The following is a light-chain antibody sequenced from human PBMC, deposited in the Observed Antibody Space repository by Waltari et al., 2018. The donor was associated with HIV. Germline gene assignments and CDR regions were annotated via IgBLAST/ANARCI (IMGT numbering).Light chain of an antibody. J-gene: IGKJ1*01. CDR3: QQYDSFPWT. CDR1: QSIGYY. V-gene: IGKV1-5*03. CDR2: QAT. Sequence: DIQMTQSPSTLSASVGDGVTITCRASQSIGYYRAWYKQKPGKAPKILIFQATSLENGLPARFSGRGSGTAVTCTISSLQPDDLATYYCQQYDSFPWTFGPGTKMEIK.